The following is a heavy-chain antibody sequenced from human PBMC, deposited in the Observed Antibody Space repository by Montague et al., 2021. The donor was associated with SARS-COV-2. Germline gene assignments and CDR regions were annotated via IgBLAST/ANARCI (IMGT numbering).Heavy chain of an antibody. CDR1: GDSITSTNW. CDR2: IHHSGGT. CDR3: LRAGGFDNSPPV. J-gene: IGHJ4*02. Sequence: SETLSLTCGVSGDSITSTNWWSWVRQPPGKGLEWIGEIHHSGGTTYNPSLKSRVTISLDQSKNQFSVELTFVTAADTALYYCLRAGGFDNSPPVWGQGVLVTVSS. V-gene: IGHV4-4*02. D-gene: IGHD5-12*01.